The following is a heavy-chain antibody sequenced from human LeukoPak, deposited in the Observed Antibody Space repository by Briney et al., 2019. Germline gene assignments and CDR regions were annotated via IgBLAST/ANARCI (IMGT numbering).Heavy chain of an antibody. CDR1: GYTFTGYY. Sequence: SVKVSCKASGYTFTGYYMHWVRQAPGQGLEWMGGIIPIFGTANYAQKFQGRVTITADESTSTAYMELSSLRSEDTAVYYCARYSSGWYLGAFDIWGQGTMVTVSS. V-gene: IGHV1-69*13. J-gene: IGHJ3*02. D-gene: IGHD6-19*01. CDR3: ARYSSGWYLGAFDI. CDR2: IIPIFGTA.